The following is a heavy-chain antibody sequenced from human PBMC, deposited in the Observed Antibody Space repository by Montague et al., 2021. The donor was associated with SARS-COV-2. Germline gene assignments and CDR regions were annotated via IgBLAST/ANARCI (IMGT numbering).Heavy chain of an antibody. Sequence: SETLSLTCTVSGGSISSYYWSWIRQPPGKGLEWIGYIYYSGNTYYNPSLKSRVTISVDTSKNQFSLKLSSVTAADTAVYYCANMGVGRITIFGVVSRGGLDYWGQGTLVTVSS. CDR2: IYYSGNT. CDR1: GGSISSYY. CDR3: ANMGVGRITIFGVVSRGGLDY. D-gene: IGHD3-3*01. J-gene: IGHJ4*02. V-gene: IGHV4-59*04.